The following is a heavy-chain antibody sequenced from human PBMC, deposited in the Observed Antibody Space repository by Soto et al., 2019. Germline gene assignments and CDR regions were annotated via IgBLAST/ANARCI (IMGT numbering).Heavy chain of an antibody. Sequence: GGSLRLSCAASGFTFSSYSMNWVRQAPGKGLEWVSSISSSSSYIYYADSVKGRFTISRDNAKNSLYLQMNSLRAEDTAVYYCARGQDCSSTSCYPRFDPWGQGTLVTVSS. CDR3: ARGQDCSSTSCYPRFDP. D-gene: IGHD2-2*01. V-gene: IGHV3-21*01. J-gene: IGHJ5*02. CDR2: ISSSSSYI. CDR1: GFTFSSYS.